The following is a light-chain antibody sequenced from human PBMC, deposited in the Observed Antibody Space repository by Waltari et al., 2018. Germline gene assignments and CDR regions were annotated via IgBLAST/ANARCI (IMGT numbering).Light chain of an antibody. CDR3: QKYGTLPAT. Sequence: IVLTQSPGTLSLSPGERATLSCRASQSVSRWLAWYQQKPGQAPRLLIYDASTRATDIPDRFSGSGSGTDFSLTISRLEPEDFAVYYCQKYGTLPATFGQGTKVEIK. J-gene: IGKJ1*01. CDR1: QSVSRW. CDR2: DAS. V-gene: IGKV3-20*01.